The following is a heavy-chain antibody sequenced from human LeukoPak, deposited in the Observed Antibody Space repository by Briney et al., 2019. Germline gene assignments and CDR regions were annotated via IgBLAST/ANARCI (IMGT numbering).Heavy chain of an antibody. J-gene: IGHJ4*02. Sequence: SETLSLTCSVSGGSIESYYWSWIRQPPGKGLEFIGYIAASGTTKHNLSLKSRVTLSMDTSKNQFSLKLRSVTAADTAVYFCARFPYFEGFDYWGQGTQVIVSS. D-gene: IGHD3-9*01. CDR2: IAASGTT. V-gene: IGHV4-4*08. CDR3: ARFPYFEGFDY. CDR1: GGSIESYY.